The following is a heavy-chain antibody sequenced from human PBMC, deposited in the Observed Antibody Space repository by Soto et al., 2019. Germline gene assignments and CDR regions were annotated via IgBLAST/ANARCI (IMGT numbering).Heavy chain of an antibody. Sequence: DVRLLESGGGLVQPGGSLRLSCAASGFTFSSYSMSWVRQAPGKGLEWVSTIGTSASTYYGDSVRGRFTISRDNSRNTLYLPMNSLRAEDTAAYYCADLSRYCTSSNCDWGQGTLVTVSS. CDR1: GFTFSSYS. D-gene: IGHD2-2*01. J-gene: IGHJ4*02. CDR3: ADLSRYCTSSNCD. CDR2: IGTSAST. V-gene: IGHV3-23*01.